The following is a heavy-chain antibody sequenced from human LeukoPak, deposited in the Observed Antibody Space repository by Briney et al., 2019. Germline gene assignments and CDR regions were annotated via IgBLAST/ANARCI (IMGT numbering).Heavy chain of an antibody. CDR3: AKDYDSSGYPLYFDY. CDR2: INSDGSST. V-gene: IGHV3-74*01. Sequence: GGSLRLSCAASGFTFSSYWMHWVRQAPGKGLVWVSRINSDGSSTSYADSVKGRFTISRDNAKNTLYLQMNSLRAEDTAVYYCAKDYDSSGYPLYFDYWGQGTLVTVSS. D-gene: IGHD3-22*01. J-gene: IGHJ4*02. CDR1: GFTFSSYW.